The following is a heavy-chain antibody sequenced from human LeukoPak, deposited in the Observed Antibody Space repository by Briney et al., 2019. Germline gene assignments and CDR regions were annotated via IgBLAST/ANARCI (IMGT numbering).Heavy chain of an antibody. J-gene: IGHJ4*02. Sequence: GGSLRLSCAASGFNFVPYTMHWVRQAQGKGLQWISYITGTSSTIFYSDSVKGRFTISRDNAKNSVYLQMNSLRAEDTAVYYCTRDQGMTQFVHWGQGTLVTVSS. V-gene: IGHV3-48*04. CDR3: TRDQGMTQFVH. CDR1: GFNFVPYT. CDR2: ITGTSSTI.